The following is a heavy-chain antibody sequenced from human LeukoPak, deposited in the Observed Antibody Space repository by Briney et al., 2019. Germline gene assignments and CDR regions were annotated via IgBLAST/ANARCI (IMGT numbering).Heavy chain of an antibody. Sequence: GASVKVSCKVSGDTLTELSMFWVRQARGKGREWIGRFGLEGGKTAYAQKCQGRVTMPEDTSTDTAYMELSSLRSEDTAVYYCATGYLVTAGLMDVWGQGTTVTVSS. CDR1: GDTLTELS. J-gene: IGHJ6*02. CDR3: ATGYLVTAGLMDV. D-gene: IGHD6-13*01. CDR2: FGLEGGKT. V-gene: IGHV1-24*01.